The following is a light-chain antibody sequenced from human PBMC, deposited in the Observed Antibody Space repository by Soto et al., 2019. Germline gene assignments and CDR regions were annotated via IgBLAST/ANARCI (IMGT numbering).Light chain of an antibody. Sequence: EIVLTQSPGTLSLSPGERATLSCRASQSVSSSYLAWYQQKPGQAPRLLIYGASSRATGIPDRFSGSGSGTDFTLTISRLEPEDSAVYHCQQYNDWPRTFGQGTKVDI. CDR2: GAS. CDR1: QSVSSSY. CDR3: QQYNDWPRT. V-gene: IGKV3-20*01. J-gene: IGKJ1*01.